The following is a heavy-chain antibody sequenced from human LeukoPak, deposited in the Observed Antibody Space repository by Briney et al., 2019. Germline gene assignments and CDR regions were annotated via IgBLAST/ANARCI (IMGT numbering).Heavy chain of an antibody. CDR2: ISGSGGST. CDR1: GFTFNSYA. CDR3: ANVLLWFGEQTDFDY. J-gene: IGHJ4*02. V-gene: IGHV3-23*01. D-gene: IGHD3-10*01. Sequence: GGSLRLSCAASGFTFNSYAMSWVRQAPGKGLEWVSAISGSGGSTYYADSVKGRFTISRDNSKNTLYLQMNSLRAEDTAVYYCANVLLWFGEQTDFDYWGQGTLVTVSS.